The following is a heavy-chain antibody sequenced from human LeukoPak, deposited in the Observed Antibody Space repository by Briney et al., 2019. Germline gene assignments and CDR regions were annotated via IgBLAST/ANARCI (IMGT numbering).Heavy chain of an antibody. CDR1: GFTFSSYA. V-gene: IGHV3-30*04. Sequence: GGSLRLSCAASGFTFSSYAMSWVRQAPGKGLEWVALISSGSEKYYADSVKGRFTISRDNSKNMLYLQMNSLRADDTAVYYCARDLELSAVYYFDSWGQGTLVIVSS. D-gene: IGHD3-3*01. CDR3: ARDLELSAVYYFDS. J-gene: IGHJ4*02. CDR2: ISSGSEK.